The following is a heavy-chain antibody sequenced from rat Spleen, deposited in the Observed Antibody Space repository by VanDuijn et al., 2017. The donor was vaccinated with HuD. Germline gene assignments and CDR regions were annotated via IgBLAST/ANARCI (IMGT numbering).Heavy chain of an antibody. CDR3: ATAGTRVSRFAY. Sequence: EVQLVESGGGLVQPGRSLKLSCAASGFTFSRSAMAWVRQAPAKGLEWVATILYDGTNTYYRDSVKGRFTISRDNAKSTLYLQMDSLRSEDTATYYCATAGTRVSRFAYWGQGTLVTVSS. CDR2: ILYDGTNT. J-gene: IGHJ3*01. CDR1: GFTFSRSA. V-gene: IGHV5-29*01. D-gene: IGHD1-4*01.